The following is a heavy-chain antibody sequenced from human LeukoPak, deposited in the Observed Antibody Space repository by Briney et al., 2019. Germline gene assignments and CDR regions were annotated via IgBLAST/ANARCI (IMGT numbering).Heavy chain of an antibody. D-gene: IGHD1-26*01. CDR1: GFTFRTHA. CDR3: AKTPLVTVGYLDS. V-gene: IGHV3-30*04. Sequence: PGGSLRLSCAASGFTFRTHAMHWVRQAPGKGLDWVALISFDGSSKDYSDSVRGRFTISRDNSENTLYLQMNSLRPEDTALYYCAKTPLVTVGYLDSWGQGTQVTVFS. CDR2: ISFDGSSK. J-gene: IGHJ4*02.